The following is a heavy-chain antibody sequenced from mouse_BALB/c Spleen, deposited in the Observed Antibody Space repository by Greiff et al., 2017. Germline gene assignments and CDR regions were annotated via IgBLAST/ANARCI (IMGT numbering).Heavy chain of an antibody. J-gene: IGHJ2*01. CDR1: GFNIKDTY. CDR3: ARTATSLDY. V-gene: IGHV14-3*02. CDR2: IDPANGNT. Sequence: EVKVEESGAELVKPGASVKLSCTASGFNIKDTYMHWVKQRPEQGLEWIGRIDPANGNTKYDPKFQGKATITADTSSNTAYLQLSSLTSEDTAVYYCARTATSLDYWGQGTTLTVSS. D-gene: IGHD1-2*01.